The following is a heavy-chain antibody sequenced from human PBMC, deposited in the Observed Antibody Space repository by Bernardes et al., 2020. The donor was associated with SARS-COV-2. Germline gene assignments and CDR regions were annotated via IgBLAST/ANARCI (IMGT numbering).Heavy chain of an antibody. J-gene: IGHJ3*02. Sequence: ASVKVSCKASGYTFTSYDINWVRQATGQGLEWMGWMNPNSGNTGCAQKFQGRVTMTRNTSISTAYMELSSLRSEDTAVYYCARSPGPWCGSCSDAFDIWGQGTMVTVSS. CDR1: GYTFTSYD. D-gene: IGHD2-15*01. CDR2: MNPNSGNT. V-gene: IGHV1-8*01. CDR3: ARSPGPWCGSCSDAFDI.